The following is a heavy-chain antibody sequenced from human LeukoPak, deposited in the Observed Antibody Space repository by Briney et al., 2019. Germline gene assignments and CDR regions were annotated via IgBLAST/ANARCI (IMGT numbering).Heavy chain of an antibody. CDR2: ISSSTTTT. D-gene: IGHD4-11*01. J-gene: IGHJ4*02. Sequence: QPGGSLRLSCVASGDTLIGYGMNWVRQAPGKGQEWISSISSSTTTTYYADSVRGRFTISRDSAKNSLYLHMNSLRAEDTAIYYCARGYSNPPLEYWGQGTPVTVSS. V-gene: IGHV3-48*01. CDR1: GDTLIGYG. CDR3: ARGYSNPPLEY.